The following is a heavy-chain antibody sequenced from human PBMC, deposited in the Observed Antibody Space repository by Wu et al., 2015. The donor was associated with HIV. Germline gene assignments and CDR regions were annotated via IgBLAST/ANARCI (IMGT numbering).Heavy chain of an antibody. CDR3: ARDGEDYGLDV. CDR1: GYTFTDYY. CDR2: INPNSGVT. V-gene: IGHV1-2*02. Sequence: QVQLVQSGAEVKKPGASVKVSCKASGYTFTDYYLHWVRQAPGQGLEWMGWINPNSGVTNYAQRFQGRVIMTRDTSISTAYMELSRLKSDDTAVYYCARDGEDYGLDVWGHGTTVTGLL. D-gene: IGHD3-10*01. J-gene: IGHJ6*02.